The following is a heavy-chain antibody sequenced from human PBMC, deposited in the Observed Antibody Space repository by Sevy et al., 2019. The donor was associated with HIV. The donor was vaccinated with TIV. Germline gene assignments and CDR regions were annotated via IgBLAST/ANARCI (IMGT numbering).Heavy chain of an antibody. J-gene: IGHJ4*02. CDR2: IRNKADSYTT. V-gene: IGHV3-72*01. CDR1: GFTFSDHY. D-gene: IGHD6-13*01. Sequence: GGCLRLSCAASGFTFSDHYMEWVRQAPGKGLEWVGRIRNKADSYTTEYAASAKGRFTISRDDSKNSLYLLMNSLKTEDTAVYYCATHAGIAAAGRVFDYWGQGTLVTVSS. CDR3: ATHAGIAAAGRVFDY.